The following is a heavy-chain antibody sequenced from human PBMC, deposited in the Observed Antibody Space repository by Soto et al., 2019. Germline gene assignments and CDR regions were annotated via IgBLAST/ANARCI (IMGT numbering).Heavy chain of an antibody. CDR2: IWYDGSNK. V-gene: IGHV3-33*01. CDR3: ARGLGNYYHAMDV. D-gene: IGHD7-27*01. Sequence: ESGGGVVQPGRSLRLSCAASGFTFSSYGMHWVRQAPGKGLEWVAVIWYDGSNKYDADSVKGRFTISRDNSKNTVYLQMNSLRAEDTAVYYCARGLGNYYHAMDVWGQGTTVTVSS. CDR1: GFTFSSYG. J-gene: IGHJ6*02.